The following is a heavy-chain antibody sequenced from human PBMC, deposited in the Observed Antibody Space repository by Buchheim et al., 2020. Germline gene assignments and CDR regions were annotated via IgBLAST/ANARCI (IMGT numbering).Heavy chain of an antibody. CDR3: ARWGSGWSYFDY. D-gene: IGHD6-19*01. CDR2: VNHSGST. J-gene: IGHJ4*02. Sequence: QVQLQQWGAGLLKPSETLSLTCAFYGGSFSGYYWSWIRQPPGKGLEWIGEVNHSGSTNYNPSLKSRVTISVDTSKNQFSLKLSSVTAADTAVYYCARWGSGWSYFDYWGQGTL. CDR1: GGSFSGYY. V-gene: IGHV4-34*01.